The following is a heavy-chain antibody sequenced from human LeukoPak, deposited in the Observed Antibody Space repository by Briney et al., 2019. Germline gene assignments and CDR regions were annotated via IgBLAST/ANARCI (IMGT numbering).Heavy chain of an antibody. CDR3: ARSQWEILGY. Sequence: SETLSLTCTVSGGSVSSGSYFWSWIRQSPGKGLEWIGYISYSGSTNYNPSLKSRVTISVDTSKNQFSLKLSSVTAADTAVYYCARSQWEILGYWGQGTLVTVSS. J-gene: IGHJ4*02. CDR2: ISYSGST. D-gene: IGHD1-26*01. CDR1: GGSVSSGSYF. V-gene: IGHV4-61*01.